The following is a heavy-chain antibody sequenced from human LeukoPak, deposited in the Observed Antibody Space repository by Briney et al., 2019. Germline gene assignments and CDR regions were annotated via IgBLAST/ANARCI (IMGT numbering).Heavy chain of an antibody. J-gene: IGHJ3*01. V-gene: IGHV3-11*04. CDR2: ISSSGSTI. CDR3: ARGYDFWSGPHAFDV. D-gene: IGHD3-3*01. Sequence: PGGSLRLSCAASGFTFSDYYMSWIRQAPGKGLEWVSYISSSGSTIYYADSVKGRFTISRDNAKNSLYLQRNSLRAEDTAVYYCARGYDFWSGPHAFDVWGQGTMVTVSS. CDR1: GFTFSDYY.